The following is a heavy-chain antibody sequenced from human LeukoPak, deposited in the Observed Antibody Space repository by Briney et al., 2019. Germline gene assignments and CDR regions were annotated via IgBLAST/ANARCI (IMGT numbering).Heavy chain of an antibody. CDR1: GGSFSGYY. V-gene: IGHV4-34*01. Sequence: PSETLSLTCAVYGGSFSGYYWSWIRQPPGKGLEWIGEINHSGSTNYNPSLKSRVTISVDTSKNQFSLKLSSVTAADTAVYYCARRGLGASLAFDIWGQGTLVTVSS. CDR3: ARRGLGASLAFDI. D-gene: IGHD1-26*01. CDR2: INHSGST. J-gene: IGHJ4*02.